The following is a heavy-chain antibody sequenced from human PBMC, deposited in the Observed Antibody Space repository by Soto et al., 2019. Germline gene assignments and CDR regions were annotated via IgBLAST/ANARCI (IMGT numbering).Heavy chain of an antibody. CDR2: INPNSGGT. CDR1: GYTFTGYY. V-gene: IGHV1-2*04. CDR3: ARAVRSGSYLEFGY. Sequence: ASVKVSCKASGYTFTGYYMHWVRQAPGQGLEWMGWINPNSGGTKYAQKFQGWVIMTRDTSINTAYMELSRLRSDDTAVYYCARAVRSGSYLEFGYWGQGTLVTVSS. J-gene: IGHJ4*02. D-gene: IGHD1-26*01.